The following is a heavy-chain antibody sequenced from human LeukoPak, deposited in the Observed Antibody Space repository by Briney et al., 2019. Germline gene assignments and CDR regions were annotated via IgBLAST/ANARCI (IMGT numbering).Heavy chain of an antibody. CDR1: GYTFTSHG. V-gene: IGHV1-18*04. D-gene: IGHD3-9*01. Sequence: ASVKVSCKASGYTFTSHGISWVRQAPGQGLEWMGWLSTYFGNTNYVQKFQGRLTMTTDTSTSTAYMELRSLRSDDTAVYYCARGLDVILTGSEDAFDIWGQGTRVTVSS. J-gene: IGHJ3*02. CDR3: ARGLDVILTGSEDAFDI. CDR2: LSTYFGNT.